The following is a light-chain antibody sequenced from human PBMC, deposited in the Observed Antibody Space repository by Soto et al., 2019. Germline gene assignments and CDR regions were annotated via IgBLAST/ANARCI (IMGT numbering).Light chain of an antibody. J-gene: IGKJ2*01. Sequence: EVGLTQSPGPLSLSPGERATLSCRASQSVSTNYFAWYDQKPCQAPRLLIVGSSDRATGIPDRFICSGSGTDFTLAIGRLEPADFAVYYCQQYGSSPPYTFGQGTKLEI. CDR2: GSS. CDR3: QQYGSSPPYT. V-gene: IGKV3-20*01. CDR1: QSVSTNY.